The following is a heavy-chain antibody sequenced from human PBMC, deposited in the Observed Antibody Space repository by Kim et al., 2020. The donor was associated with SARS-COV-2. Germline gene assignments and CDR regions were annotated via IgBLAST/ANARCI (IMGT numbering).Heavy chain of an antibody. V-gene: IGHV1-69*13. CDR1: GGTFSSYA. CDR2: IIPIFGTA. CDR3: ARSQTRMTMVRVGYYYYYYGMDV. D-gene: IGHD3-10*01. Sequence: SVKVSCKASGGTFSSYAISWVRQAPGQGLEWMGGIIPIFGTANYAQKFQGRVTFTADESTSTAYMELSSLRSEDTAVYYCARSQTRMTMVRVGYYYYYYGMDVWGQGTTVTVSS. J-gene: IGHJ6*02.